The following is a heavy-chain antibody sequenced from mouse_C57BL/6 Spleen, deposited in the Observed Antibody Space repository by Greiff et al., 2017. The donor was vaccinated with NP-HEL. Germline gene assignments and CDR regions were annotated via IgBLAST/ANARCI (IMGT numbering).Heavy chain of an antibody. V-gene: IGHV1-15*01. Sequence: VQRVESGAELVRPGASVTLSCKASGYTFTDYEMHWVKQTPVHGLEWIGAIDPETGGTAYNQKFKGKAILTADKSSSTAYMELRSLTSEDSAVYYCTRRGITTVVATDYWGQGTTLTVSS. CDR3: TRRGITTVVATDY. CDR2: IDPETGGT. J-gene: IGHJ2*01. D-gene: IGHD1-1*01. CDR1: GYTFTDYE.